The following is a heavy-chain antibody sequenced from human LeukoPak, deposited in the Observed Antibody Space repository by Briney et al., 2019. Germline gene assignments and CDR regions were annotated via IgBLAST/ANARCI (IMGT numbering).Heavy chain of an antibody. V-gene: IGHV3-21*01. Sequence: GGSLRLSCAASGFTFSSYSMNWVRQAPGKGLEWVSSISSSSSYIHYADSVKGRFTISRDNAKNSLYLQMNSLRAEDTAVYYCARDKIVGATTSFDYWGQGTLVTVSS. J-gene: IGHJ4*02. D-gene: IGHD1-26*01. CDR3: ARDKIVGATTSFDY. CDR2: ISSSSSYI. CDR1: GFTFSSYS.